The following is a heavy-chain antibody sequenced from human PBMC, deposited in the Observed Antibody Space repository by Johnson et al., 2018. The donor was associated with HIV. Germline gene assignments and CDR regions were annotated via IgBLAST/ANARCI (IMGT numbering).Heavy chain of an antibody. CDR1: GFTFSYYY. Sequence: VQLVESGGGLVQPGGSLRLSCAATGFTFSYYYMRGVRQAPGKGLEWVAVISYDGSNKYYADSVKGRFTISRDNSKNTLYLQMNSLRAEDTAVYYCAKELVHTYYYDSSGYCAFDIWGQGTMVTVSS. D-gene: IGHD3-22*01. CDR3: AKELVHTYYYDSSGYCAFDI. CDR2: ISYDGSNK. J-gene: IGHJ3*02. V-gene: IGHV3-30*18.